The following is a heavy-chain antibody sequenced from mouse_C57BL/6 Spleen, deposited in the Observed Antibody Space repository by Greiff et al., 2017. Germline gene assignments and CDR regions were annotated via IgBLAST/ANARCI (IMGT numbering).Heavy chain of an antibody. V-gene: IGHV6-3*01. J-gene: IGHJ2*01. CDR1: GFTFSNYW. Sequence: EVQVVESGGGLVQPGGSMKLSCVASGFTFSNYWMNWVRQSPEKGLEWVAQIRLKSDNYATHYAESVKGRFTISRDDSKSSVYLQMNNLRAEDTGIYYCTAPITTVVAVDYWGQGTTLTVSS. CDR2: IRLKSDNYAT. D-gene: IGHD1-1*01. CDR3: TAPITTVVAVDY.